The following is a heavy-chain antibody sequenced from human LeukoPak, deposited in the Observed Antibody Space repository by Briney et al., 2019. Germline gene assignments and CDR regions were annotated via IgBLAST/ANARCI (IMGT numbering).Heavy chain of an antibody. CDR1: GYTFTSYY. J-gene: IGHJ4*02. CDR3: ARDVLRYDFWSGYYRGASFDY. V-gene: IGHV1-46*01. D-gene: IGHD3-3*01. CDR2: VNPSGGST. Sequence: ASVKVSCKASGYTFTSYYMHWVRQAAGQGLEWMGIVNPSGGSTSYAQKFQGRVTMTRDTSTSTVYMELSSLRSEDTAVYYCARDVLRYDFWSGYYRGASFDYWGQGTLVTVSS.